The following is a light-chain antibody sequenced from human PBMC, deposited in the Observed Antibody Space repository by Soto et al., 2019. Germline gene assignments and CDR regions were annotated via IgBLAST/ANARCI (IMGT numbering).Light chain of an antibody. Sequence: DIQMTQSPSTLSASVGDRVTITCRASESSSRWLAWYQQKPGKAPKLLIYKASSLESGVPSRFSGSGSGTEFTLTISSLQPDDFGTYYCQQYNSYWTFGQGTKVEIK. J-gene: IGKJ1*01. CDR2: KAS. CDR1: ESSSRW. V-gene: IGKV1-5*03. CDR3: QQYNSYWT.